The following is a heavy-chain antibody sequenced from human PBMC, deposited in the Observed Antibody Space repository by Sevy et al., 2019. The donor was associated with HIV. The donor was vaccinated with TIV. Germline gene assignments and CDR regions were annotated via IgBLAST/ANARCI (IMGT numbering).Heavy chain of an antibody. CDR2: ISAYNGNT. CDR1: GYTFTNYG. CDR3: ARAYCSSSSCQEGFDY. Sequence: ASVKVSCKASGYTFTNYGINWVRQAPGQGLEWMGWISAYNGNTKYAQMLQGRVTMTTDTSTSTAYMELRSLGSADTAVYYCARAYCSSSSCQEGFDYWGQGTLVTVSS. D-gene: IGHD2-2*01. J-gene: IGHJ4*02. V-gene: IGHV1-18*01.